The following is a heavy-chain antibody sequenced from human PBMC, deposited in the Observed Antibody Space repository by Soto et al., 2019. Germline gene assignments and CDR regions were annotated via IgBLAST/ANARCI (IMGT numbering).Heavy chain of an antibody. CDR1: GGSISSYY. V-gene: IGHV4-59*01. CDR3: ARLVGATQRLDYYSGMDV. Sequence: PSETLSLTCTVSGGSISSYYWSWIRQPPGKGLEWIGYIYYSGSTNYNPSLKSRVTISVDTSKNQFSLKLSSVTAADTAVYYCARLVGATQRLDYYSGMDVWGQGPTVTVSS. D-gene: IGHD1-26*01. CDR2: IYYSGST. J-gene: IGHJ6*02.